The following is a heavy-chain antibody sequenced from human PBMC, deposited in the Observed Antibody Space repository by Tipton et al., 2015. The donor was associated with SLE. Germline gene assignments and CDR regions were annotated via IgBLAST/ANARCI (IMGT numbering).Heavy chain of an antibody. D-gene: IGHD1-26*01. CDR3: SRDIQFVGSTEYFHH. Sequence: SLRLSCAASGFTFSDYYMSWIRQAPGKGLEWTSYISSSGNTIFYADSVRGRFTISRDNAKNSLYLQMSSLRVEDTAVYYCSRDIQFVGSTEYFHHWGQGTLVTVSS. J-gene: IGHJ1*01. V-gene: IGHV3-11*01. CDR2: ISSSGNTI. CDR1: GFTFSDYY.